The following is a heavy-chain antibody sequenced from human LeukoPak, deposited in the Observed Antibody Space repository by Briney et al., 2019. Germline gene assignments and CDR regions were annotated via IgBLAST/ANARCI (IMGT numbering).Heavy chain of an antibody. D-gene: IGHD6-13*01. J-gene: IGHJ3*02. CDR2: ITPDGNEK. V-gene: IGHV3-7*05. Sequence: PGGSLRLSCAASGFTFSAYWMKWVRQAPGKGLEWVADITPDGNEKYYVDSVKGRFTISRDNAKNSLYLLMNSLRAEDTAVYYCASCRIAAAAIDAFDIWGQGTMVTVSS. CDR3: ASCRIAAAAIDAFDI. CDR1: GFTFSAYW.